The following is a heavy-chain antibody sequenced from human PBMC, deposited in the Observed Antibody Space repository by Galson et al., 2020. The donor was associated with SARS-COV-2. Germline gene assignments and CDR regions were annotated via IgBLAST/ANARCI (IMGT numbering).Heavy chain of an antibody. CDR3: AKSRLVAREGMVV. CDR2: LSYDGSTK. D-gene: IGHD1-26*01. V-gene: IGHV3-30*18. J-gene: IGHJ6*02. Sequence: GRSMSLYCAASGFTFSRYGMHWVRQAPGKGLAWVADLSYDGSTKYYADSGKGRFTSSRDNSKNTLYLQMNSLRAEDTAVYYCAKSRLVAREGMVVWCQGTTVTVSS. CDR1: GFTFSRYG.